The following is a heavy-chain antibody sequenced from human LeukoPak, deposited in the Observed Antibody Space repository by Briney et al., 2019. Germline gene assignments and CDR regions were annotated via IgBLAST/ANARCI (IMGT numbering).Heavy chain of an antibody. CDR1: GFTFDDYA. CDR3: ARVRSGTWNGYEY. J-gene: IGHJ4*02. D-gene: IGHD3-3*01. V-gene: IGHV3-9*01. CDR2: ISWNSGSI. Sequence: GRSLRLSCAASGFTFDDYAMHWVRQAPGKGLEWVSGISWNSGSIGYADSVKGRFTISRDNAKNTLYLQMDSLRAEDSAVYYCARVRSGTWNGYEYWGQGTLVTVSS.